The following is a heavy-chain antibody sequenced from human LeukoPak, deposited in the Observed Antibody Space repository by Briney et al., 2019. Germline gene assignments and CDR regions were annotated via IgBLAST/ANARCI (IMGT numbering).Heavy chain of an antibody. J-gene: IGHJ4*02. CDR3: ARHGSGDDY. Sequence: RGESLKISCKGSGYSFTSYWLSWVRQMPGKGLELMGIIYPGDSDTRYSPSFQGQVTISAGKSISTAYLQWSGLKASDTAMYYCARHGSGDDYWGQGTLVTVSS. CDR1: GYSFTSYW. D-gene: IGHD2-15*01. CDR2: IYPGDSDT. V-gene: IGHV5-51*01.